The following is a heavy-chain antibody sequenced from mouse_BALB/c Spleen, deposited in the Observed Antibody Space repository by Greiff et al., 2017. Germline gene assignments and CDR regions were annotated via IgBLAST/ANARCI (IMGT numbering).Heavy chain of an antibody. D-gene: IGHD4-1*02. V-gene: IGHV14-3*02. CDR1: GFNIKDTY. J-gene: IGHJ4*01. CDR3: QLGRYYYAMDY. Sequence: EVQLQQSGAELVKPGASVKLSCTASGFNIKDTYMHWVKQRPEQGLEWIGRIDPANGNTKYDPKFQGKATITADTSSNTAYLQLSSLTSEDTAVYYCQLGRYYYAMDYWSQGTSVTVSS. CDR2: IDPANGNT.